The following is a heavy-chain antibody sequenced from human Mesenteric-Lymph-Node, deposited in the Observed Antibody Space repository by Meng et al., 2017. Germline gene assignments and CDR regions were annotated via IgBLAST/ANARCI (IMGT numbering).Heavy chain of an antibody. CDR1: GGSSSGYY. CDR3: ARAPRTYCSSTSCLYYYYGMDV. V-gene: IGHV4-34*01. Sequence: SETLSLTCAVYGGSSSGYYWSWIRQPPGKGLEWIGEINHSGSTNYNPSLKSRVTISVDTSKNQFSLKLSSVTAADTAVYYCARAPRTYCSSTSCLYYYYGMDVWGQGTTVTVSS. D-gene: IGHD2-2*01. CDR2: INHSGST. J-gene: IGHJ6*02.